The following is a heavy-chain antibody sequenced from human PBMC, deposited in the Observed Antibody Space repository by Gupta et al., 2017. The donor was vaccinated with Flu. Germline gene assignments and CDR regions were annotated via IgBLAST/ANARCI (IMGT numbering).Heavy chain of an antibody. CDR1: GFPFSSYA. J-gene: IGHJ6*02. CDR3: AKSQDTAMVLADYYYYGMDV. D-gene: IGHD5-18*01. V-gene: IGHV3-23*01. Sequence: EVQLLESGGGLVQPGGSLRLSCAASGFPFSSYAMSWVRQTPGKGLEWVSAISGSGGSTYYADSVKGRFTISRDNSKNTLYLQMNSLRAEDTAVYYCAKSQDTAMVLADYYYYGMDVWGQGTTVTVSS. CDR2: ISGSGGST.